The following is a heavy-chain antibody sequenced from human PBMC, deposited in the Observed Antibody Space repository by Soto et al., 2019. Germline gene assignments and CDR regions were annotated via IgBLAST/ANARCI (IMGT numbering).Heavy chain of an antibody. D-gene: IGHD2-2*01. Sequence: QVQLVQSGAEMKKPGSSVKVSCKASGGTFSSYAISWVRQAPGQGLDWMGGIIPISDTTNYAQKFQGRVTITADESTSTAYMELSSLRSEDTAVYYCARSQGSSTSLEIYYYYYYGMDVWGQGTTVTVSS. CDR1: GGTFSSYA. J-gene: IGHJ6*02. V-gene: IGHV1-69*01. CDR2: IIPISDTT. CDR3: ARSQGSSTSLEIYYYYYYGMDV.